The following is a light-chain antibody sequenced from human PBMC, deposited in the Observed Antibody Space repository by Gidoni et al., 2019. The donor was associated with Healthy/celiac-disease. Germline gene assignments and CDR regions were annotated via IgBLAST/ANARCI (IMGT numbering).Light chain of an antibody. Sequence: DIQMPQSPSSLSASVGDRVTITCRASQSLSSYLNWYQQKPGKAPKLLIYAASSLQSGVPSRFSGSGSGTDFTLTISSLQPEDFATYYCQQSYSTPLGFXPXTKVDIK. V-gene: IGKV1-39*01. CDR3: QQSYSTPLG. CDR2: AAS. CDR1: QSLSSY. J-gene: IGKJ3*01.